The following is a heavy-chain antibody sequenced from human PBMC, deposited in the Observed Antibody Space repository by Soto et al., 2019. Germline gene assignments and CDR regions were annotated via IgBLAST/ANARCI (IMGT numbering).Heavy chain of an antibody. CDR1: VFSLSTSGVG. Sequence: SGPTLVNPTQTLTLTCTFSVFSLSTSGVGVGWIRQPPGKALEWLALIYWDDDKRYSPSLKSRLTITKDTSKNQVVLTMTNMDPVDTATYYCAHYIVVVVAAKVAFDYWGQGTLVTVSS. V-gene: IGHV2-5*02. J-gene: IGHJ4*02. CDR2: IYWDDDK. D-gene: IGHD2-15*01. CDR3: AHYIVVVVAAKVAFDY.